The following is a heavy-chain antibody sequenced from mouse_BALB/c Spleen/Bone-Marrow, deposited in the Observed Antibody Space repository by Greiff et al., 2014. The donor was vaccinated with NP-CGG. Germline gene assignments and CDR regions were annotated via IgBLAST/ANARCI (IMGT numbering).Heavy chain of an antibody. CDR2: ISDGGSYT. CDR1: GFTFSDYY. J-gene: IGHJ4*01. CDR3: ARSGERYGAMDY. V-gene: IGHV5-4*02. Sequence: DVKLVESGGGLVKPGGSLKLSCAASGFTFSDYYMCWIRQTPEKRLEWVATISDGGSYTYYPDSVKGRFTISRDNAKNSLYLQMSSLKSEDTAVYYCARSGERYGAMDYWGQGTSVTVSS. D-gene: IGHD2-10*02.